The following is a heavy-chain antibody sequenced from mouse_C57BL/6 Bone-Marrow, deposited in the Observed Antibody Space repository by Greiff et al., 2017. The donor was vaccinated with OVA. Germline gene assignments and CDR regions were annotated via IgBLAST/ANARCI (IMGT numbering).Heavy chain of an antibody. CDR3: ARDLTGSDY. CDR1: GFTFSSYA. D-gene: IGHD4-1*01. J-gene: IGHJ2*01. Sequence: EVKLMESGGGLVKPGGSLKLSCAASGFTFSSYAMSWVRQTPEKRLEWVATISDGGSYTYYPDNVKGRFTISRDNAKNNLYLQMSHLKSEDTAMDYCARDLTGSDYWGQGTTLTVSS. V-gene: IGHV5-4*01. CDR2: ISDGGSYT.